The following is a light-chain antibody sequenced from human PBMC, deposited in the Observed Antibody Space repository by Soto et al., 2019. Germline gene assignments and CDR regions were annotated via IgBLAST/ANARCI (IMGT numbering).Light chain of an antibody. Sequence: EIVLTQSPGTLSWSPGERATLSCRASQSVSSSYLAWYLQKPGQAPRLLIYGASSRATGIPDRFSGSGSGTDFTLTISRLEPEDFAVYYCQQYGSSPLTFGGGTKVEIK. CDR1: QSVSSSY. J-gene: IGKJ4*01. V-gene: IGKV3-20*01. CDR2: GAS. CDR3: QQYGSSPLT.